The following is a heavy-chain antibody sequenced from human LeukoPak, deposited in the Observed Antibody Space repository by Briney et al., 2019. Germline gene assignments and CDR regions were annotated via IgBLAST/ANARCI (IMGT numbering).Heavy chain of an antibody. CDR1: GGSISSSAYS. V-gene: IGHV4-39*01. J-gene: IGHJ4*02. D-gene: IGHD6-19*01. Sequence: SETLSLTCTVSGGSISSSAYSWGWIRQPPGKGFDWIGNIYDNGNTYYNPSLKSRVTISVDTSKNQFSLQLNSVTAADTAVYYCVSSGWEYYFDYWGQGTLVTVSS. CDR3: VSSGWEYYFDY. CDR2: IYDNGNT.